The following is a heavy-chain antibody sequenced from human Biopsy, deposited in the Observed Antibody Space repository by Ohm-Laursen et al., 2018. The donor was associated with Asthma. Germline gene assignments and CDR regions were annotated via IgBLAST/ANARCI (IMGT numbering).Heavy chain of an antibody. CDR1: GFSFDNYF. V-gene: IGHV1-46*02. CDR3: ARARETTNYGDSDFDI. J-gene: IGHJ4*02. D-gene: IGHD2-8*01. CDR2: INPSGAGT. Sequence: ASVKVSCNASGFSFDNYFMHWVRQAPGQGLEWMGIINPSGAGTRYAEKFKGRLIVSRDASTSTAFMELRSLRSDDTAIYFCARARETTNYGDSDFDIWGQGTLITVSS.